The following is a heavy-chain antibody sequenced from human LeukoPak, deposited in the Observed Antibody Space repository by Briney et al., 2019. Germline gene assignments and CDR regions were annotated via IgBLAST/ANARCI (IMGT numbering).Heavy chain of an antibody. CDR1: GYTFTSYD. CDR2: MNPNSGNT. CDR3: ARANRKYSSSWYLGY. J-gene: IGHJ4*02. Sequence: ASVKVSCKASGYTFTSYDINWVRQATGQGLEWMGWMNPNSGNTGYAQKLQGRVTMTTDTSTSTAYMELRSLRSEDTAVYYCARANRKYSSSWYLGYWGQGTLVTVSS. V-gene: IGHV1-8*01. D-gene: IGHD6-13*01.